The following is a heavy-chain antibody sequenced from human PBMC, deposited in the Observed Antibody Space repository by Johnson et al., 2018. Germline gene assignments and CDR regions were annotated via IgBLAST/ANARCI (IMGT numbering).Heavy chain of an antibody. CDR3: ARDSGSGSYYYYYYMDV. CDR1: GFTFSSYA. D-gene: IGHD3-10*01. V-gene: IGHV3-30-3*01. J-gene: IGHJ6*03. Sequence: QVQLVESGGGVVQPGRSLRLSCAASGFTFSSYAMHWVRQAPGKGLEWVAVISYDGSNKYYADSVKGRFTISRDNSKNTLYLQMNSLRAEDTAVYYCARDSGSGSYYYYYYMDVWGKGTTVTVSS. CDR2: ISYDGSNK.